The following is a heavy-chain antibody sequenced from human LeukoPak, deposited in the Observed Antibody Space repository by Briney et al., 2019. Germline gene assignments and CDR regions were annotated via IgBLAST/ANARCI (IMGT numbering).Heavy chain of an antibody. J-gene: IGHJ5*02. Sequence: MTSETLSLTCTVSGGSISSYYWSWIRQPPGKGLEWIGSIYYSGSTYYNPSLKSRVTISLDTSRNQFSLKVTSVTAADTAVYYCARASCGGGTCYDSRGWFDPWGQGTLVTVSS. D-gene: IGHD2-15*01. V-gene: IGHV4-59*12. CDR3: ARASCGGGTCYDSRGWFDP. CDR2: IYYSGST. CDR1: GGSISSYY.